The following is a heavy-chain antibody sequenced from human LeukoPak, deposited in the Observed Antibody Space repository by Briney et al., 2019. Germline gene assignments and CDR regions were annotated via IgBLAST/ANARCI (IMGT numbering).Heavy chain of an antibody. CDR3: ARLTWDLPPGGLYYNYYIDV. Sequence: SETLSLTCAVYGGSLSGYYCTWVRQPPGKGLEWIGEINHSGGADCSPSLKSRVTISLDTSKNQFSLRLTSVTAADTAVYYCARLTWDLPPGGLYYNYYIDVWDKGATVTVSS. CDR1: GGSLSGYY. J-gene: IGHJ6*03. CDR2: INHSGGA. D-gene: IGHD1-26*01. V-gene: IGHV4-34*01.